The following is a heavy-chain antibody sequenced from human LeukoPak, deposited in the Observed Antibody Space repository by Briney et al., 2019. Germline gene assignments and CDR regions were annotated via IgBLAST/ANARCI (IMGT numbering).Heavy chain of an antibody. V-gene: IGHV3-74*01. CDR1: GITFSRDW. CDR3: ARDVSAAGVN. CDR2: INSDGSTT. D-gene: IGHD6-13*01. J-gene: IGHJ4*02. Sequence: GGSLRLSCAASGITFSRDWMYWVRQAPGKGLVWISRINSDGSTTTYADSVKGRFNISRDNAKNTLYLEMNSLRAEDTAVYYCARDVSAAGVNWGQGTLVTVSS.